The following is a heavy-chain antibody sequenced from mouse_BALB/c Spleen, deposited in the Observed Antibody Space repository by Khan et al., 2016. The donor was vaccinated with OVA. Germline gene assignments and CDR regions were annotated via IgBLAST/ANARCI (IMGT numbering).Heavy chain of an antibody. V-gene: IGHV3-6*02. J-gene: IGHJ3*01. Sequence: EVQLQESGPGLVKPSQSLSLTCSVTGYSITSGYFWNWIRQFPGNKLEWMGYIRYDGNSNYNPSLKNRISITRDTSKNQFFLKLNSVTPEDTATNYCARGGSSGPAWFAYWGQGTLGTVSA. CDR2: IRYDGNS. CDR1: GYSITSGYF. D-gene: IGHD3-1*01. CDR3: ARGGSSGPAWFAY.